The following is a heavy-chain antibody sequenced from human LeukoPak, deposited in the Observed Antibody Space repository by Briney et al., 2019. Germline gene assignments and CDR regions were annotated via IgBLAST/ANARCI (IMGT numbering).Heavy chain of an antibody. CDR2: INHSGST. CDR3: ARGSSSGYFDY. D-gene: IGHD3-22*01. Sequence: SETLSLTCAVYGGSFSGYYWSWIRQPPGKGLEWIGEINHSGSTNYNPSLKSRVTVSVDTSKNQFSLKLSSVTAADTAVYYCARGSSSGYFDYWGQGTLVTVSS. V-gene: IGHV4-34*01. J-gene: IGHJ4*02. CDR1: GGSFSGYY.